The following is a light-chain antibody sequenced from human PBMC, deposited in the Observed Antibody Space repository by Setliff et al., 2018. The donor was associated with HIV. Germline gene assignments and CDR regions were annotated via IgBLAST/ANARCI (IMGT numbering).Light chain of an antibody. CDR2: EVS. Sequence: QSVLSQPASVSGSPGQSITISCTGTSGDIGAYDYVSWYQQYPHNAPKLMIYEVSLRPSGVSNRFSGSKSGNAASLTISGRQVEDEAHYYCSSYTANIRVVFGGGTKVTV. CDR3: SSYTANIRVV. J-gene: IGLJ3*02. CDR1: SGDIGAYDY. V-gene: IGLV2-14*01.